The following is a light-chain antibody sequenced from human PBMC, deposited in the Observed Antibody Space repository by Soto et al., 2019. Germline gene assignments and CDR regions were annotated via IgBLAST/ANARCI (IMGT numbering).Light chain of an antibody. CDR2: GAS. J-gene: IGKJ4*01. CDR3: HQYGISP. CDR1: QRINSY. V-gene: IGKV1-39*01. Sequence: DIQMTQSPSSLSASVGDRVTISCRTSQRINSYLNWYQQKPGEAPTLLIYGASRRATGIPDRFSGSGSGTEFSLTISRLEPEDFAVYYCHQYGISPFGGGTKVDIK.